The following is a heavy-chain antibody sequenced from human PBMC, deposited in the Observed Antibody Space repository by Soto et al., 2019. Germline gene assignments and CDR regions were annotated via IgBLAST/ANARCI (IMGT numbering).Heavy chain of an antibody. CDR3: ARAWVVATAPDY. CDR2: INAGNGNT. V-gene: IGHV1-3*01. CDR1: GYTFTSSA. J-gene: IGHJ4*02. D-gene: IGHD2-21*02. Sequence: ASVKVSCKASGYTFTSSAMHWVRQAPGQRLEWMGWINAGNGNTKYSQKFQGRVTITRDTSASTAYMELSSLRSEDTAVYYCARAWVVATAPDYWGQGTLVTVSS.